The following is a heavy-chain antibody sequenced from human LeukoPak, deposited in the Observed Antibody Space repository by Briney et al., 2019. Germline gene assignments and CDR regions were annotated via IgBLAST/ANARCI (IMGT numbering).Heavy chain of an antibody. V-gene: IGHV3-74*01. Sequence: PGGSLRLSCTVSGFTFSGYTMHWVRQAPGKGLESVSRINTDGTVTTYADSVKGRFTVSRDNADNTMFLQMNSVRDEDTAVYYCATKQWLAPPPDSWGQGTPVTVSS. CDR3: ATKQWLAPPPDS. D-gene: IGHD6-19*01. CDR1: GFTFSGYT. CDR2: INTDGTVT. J-gene: IGHJ4*02.